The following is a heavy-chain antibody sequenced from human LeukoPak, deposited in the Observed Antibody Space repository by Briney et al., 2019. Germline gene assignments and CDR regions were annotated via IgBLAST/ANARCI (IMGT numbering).Heavy chain of an antibody. V-gene: IGHV3-48*01. CDR1: GFTLSTYS. CDR3: ARCALGYCSSTSCYSSDCMDV. CDR2: ISSSSSTI. Sequence: GGSLRLSCTVSGFTLSTYSLNWVRQAPGKGLEWVSYISSSSSTIYYADSVKGRFTISRDNAKNSLYLQMNSLRAEDTAVYYCARCALGYCSSTSCYSSDCMDVWGKGTTVTVSS. D-gene: IGHD2-2*02. J-gene: IGHJ6*03.